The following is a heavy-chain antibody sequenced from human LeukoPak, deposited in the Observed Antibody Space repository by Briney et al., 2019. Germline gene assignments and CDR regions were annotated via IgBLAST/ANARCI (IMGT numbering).Heavy chain of an antibody. Sequence: PGGSLRLSCEATGFTFGSSPMSWVRQAPGKGLEWVSSISVGGDYIYYADSVRGRFTISRDNSKSTLYLQMNSLRAEDTAVYYCAKIAVSGLWYFDLWGRGTLVTVSS. CDR2: ISVGGDYI. CDR3: AKIAVSGLWYFDL. V-gene: IGHV3-23*01. J-gene: IGHJ2*01. D-gene: IGHD6-19*01. CDR1: GFTFGSSP.